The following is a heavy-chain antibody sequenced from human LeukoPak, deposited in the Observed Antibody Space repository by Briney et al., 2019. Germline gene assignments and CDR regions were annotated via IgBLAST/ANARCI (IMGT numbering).Heavy chain of an antibody. Sequence: GESLKISCKGSGYSFTSYWIGWVRQMPGKGLEWMGIIYPGDSDTIYSPSFQGQVTISADKSISTAYLQWSSLKASDTAMYYCARHRYCSSTSCYHPDIWGQGTMVTVSS. J-gene: IGHJ3*02. D-gene: IGHD2-2*01. CDR1: GYSFTSYW. V-gene: IGHV5-51*01. CDR2: IYPGDSDT. CDR3: ARHRYCSSTSCYHPDI.